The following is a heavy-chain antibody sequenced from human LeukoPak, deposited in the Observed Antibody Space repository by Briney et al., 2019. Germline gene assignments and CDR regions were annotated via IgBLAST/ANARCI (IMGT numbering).Heavy chain of an antibody. CDR2: ISYDGSNK. J-gene: IGHJ3*02. V-gene: IGHV3-30-3*01. D-gene: IGHD2-2*02. CDR1: GFTFSSYA. Sequence: PGGSLRLSCAASGFTFSSYAMHWVRQAPGKGLEWVAVISYDGSNKYYADSVKGRFTISRDNSKNTLYLQMNSLRAEDTAVYYCARDGLPGPAAILDAFDIWGQGTMVTVSS. CDR3: ARDGLPGPAAILDAFDI.